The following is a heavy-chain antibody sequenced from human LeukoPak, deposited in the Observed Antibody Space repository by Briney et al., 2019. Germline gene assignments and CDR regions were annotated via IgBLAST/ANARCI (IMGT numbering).Heavy chain of an antibody. CDR1: GFTFSDPY. J-gene: IGHJ4*02. V-gene: IGHV3-11*04. CDR2: ISGSGTDI. CDR3: ARTARHLDY. D-gene: IGHD5-18*01. Sequence: PGGSLRPSCEASGFTFSDPYMSWIRQAPGKGLECLSYISGSGTDINYADSVRGRFTISRDNAKNLLYLQMNDLRVEDTAVYYCARTARHLDYWGQGTLVTVSS.